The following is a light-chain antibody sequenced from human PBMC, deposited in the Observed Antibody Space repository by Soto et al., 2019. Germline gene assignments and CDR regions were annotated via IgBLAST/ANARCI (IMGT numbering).Light chain of an antibody. V-gene: IGLV1-47*02. Sequence: QSALTQPPSASGTPGQKVLISCSGSSSNIGGTNYAYWYQQLPGAAPKLLMHSNNLRPSGVPERISGSKFGTAASLAISGLRSEDGAVYYCASWDDRLGAVIFGGGTKVTVL. CDR2: SNN. CDR3: ASWDDRLGAVI. J-gene: IGLJ2*01. CDR1: SSNIGGTNY.